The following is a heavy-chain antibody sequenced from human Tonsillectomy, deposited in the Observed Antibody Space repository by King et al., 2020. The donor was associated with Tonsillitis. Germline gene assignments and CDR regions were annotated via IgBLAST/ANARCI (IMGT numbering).Heavy chain of an antibody. J-gene: IGHJ4*02. V-gene: IGHV3-7*03. CDR2: IKQDGSTM. CDR1: GFTFSRYW. CDR3: ARDDGGSPSAFDY. D-gene: IGHD6-19*01. Sequence: VQLVESGGDLVQPGGSLRLSCAASGFTFSRYWMTWVRQAPGKGLEWVADIKQDGSTMYYVDSVKGRFTITRDNAKNSLYLQMNSLRAEDTAVYCCARDDGGSPSAFDYWGQGTLVTVSS.